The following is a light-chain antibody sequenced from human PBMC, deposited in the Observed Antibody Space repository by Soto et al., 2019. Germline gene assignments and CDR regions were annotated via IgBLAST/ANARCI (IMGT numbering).Light chain of an antibody. Sequence: QLVLTQSPSASASLGASVKLTCTLNSGHSSYAIAWHQQQPEKGPRYLMKVNSDGSHVNGDGIPDRFSGSSSGAERYLTISSLQSDDEADYYCQTWDTGIRVFGGGTKVTVL. V-gene: IGLV4-69*01. J-gene: IGLJ2*01. CDR3: QTWDTGIRV. CDR1: SGHSSYA. CDR2: VNSDGSH.